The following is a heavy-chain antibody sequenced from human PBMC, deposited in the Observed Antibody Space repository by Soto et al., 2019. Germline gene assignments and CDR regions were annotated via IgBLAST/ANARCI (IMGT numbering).Heavy chain of an antibody. J-gene: IGHJ4*02. CDR2: IYYSGST. Sequence: QVQLQESGPGLVKPSQTLSLTCTVSGGSISSGGYYWSWIRQHPGKGLEWIGYIYYSGSTYYNPSLTRRVTIAVDTSKNQFSLKLSSVTAADTAVYYCARVMVRGVQIDYWGQGTLVTVSS. V-gene: IGHV4-31*03. D-gene: IGHD3-10*01. CDR3: ARVMVRGVQIDY. CDR1: GGSISSGGYY.